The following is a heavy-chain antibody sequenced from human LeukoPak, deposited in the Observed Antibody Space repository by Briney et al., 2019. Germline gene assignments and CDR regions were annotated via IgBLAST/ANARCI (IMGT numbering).Heavy chain of an antibody. CDR3: ARGGGGGNPFDY. Sequence: GGSLRLSRAVSGFSVSNNYMSWVRQAPGKGLAWVSVIYSDGNTYYAESVKGRFTISRDNSKNTLYLQMNSLRAEDTAVYYCARGGGGGNPFDYWGQGTLVTVSS. D-gene: IGHD4-23*01. CDR2: IYSDGNT. CDR1: GFSVSNNY. V-gene: IGHV3-53*01. J-gene: IGHJ4*02.